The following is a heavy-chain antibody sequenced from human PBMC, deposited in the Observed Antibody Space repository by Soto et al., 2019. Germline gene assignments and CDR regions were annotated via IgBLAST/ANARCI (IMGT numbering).Heavy chain of an antibody. CDR2: ISGSGGST. CDR1: GFTFSSYA. J-gene: IGHJ3*02. CDR3: AGEQWLFTDAFDI. Sequence: AWGSLRLSCAASGFTFSSYAMSWVRQAPGKGLEWVSAISGSGGSTYYADSVKGRFTISRDNSKNTLYLQMNSLRAEDTAVYYCAGEQWLFTDAFDIWGQGTMVTVSS. D-gene: IGHD3-22*01. V-gene: IGHV3-23*01.